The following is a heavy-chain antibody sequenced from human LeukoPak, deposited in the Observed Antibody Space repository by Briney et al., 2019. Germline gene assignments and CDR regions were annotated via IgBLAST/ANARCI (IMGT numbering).Heavy chain of an antibody. CDR1: GYTFTGYY. V-gene: IGHV1-2*02. CDR2: INPNSGGT. J-gene: IGHJ5*02. Sequence: GASVKVSCKASGYTFTGYYMHWVRQAPGQGLEWMGWINPNSGGTNYAQKFQGRVTMTRDTSISTAYMELSRLGSDDTAVYYCARIMVRGVNWFDPWGQGTLVTVSS. D-gene: IGHD3-10*01. CDR3: ARIMVRGVNWFDP.